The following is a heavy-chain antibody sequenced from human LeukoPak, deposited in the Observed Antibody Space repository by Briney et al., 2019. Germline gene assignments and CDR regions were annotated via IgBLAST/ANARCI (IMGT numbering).Heavy chain of an antibody. D-gene: IGHD3-9*01. J-gene: IGHJ3*02. CDR3: TTVPYDILTGYRGAAFDI. Sequence: PGGSLRLSYAASGFTFSNAWMSWVRQAPGKGLEWVGRIKSKTDGGTTDYAAPVKGRFTISRDDSKNTLYLQMNSLKTEDTAVYYCTTVPYDILTGYRGAAFDIWGQGTMVTVSS. V-gene: IGHV3-15*01. CDR1: GFTFSNAW. CDR2: IKSKTDGGTT.